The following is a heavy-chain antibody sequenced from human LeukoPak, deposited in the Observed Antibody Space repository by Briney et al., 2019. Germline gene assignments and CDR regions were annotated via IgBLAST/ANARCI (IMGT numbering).Heavy chain of an antibody. CDR3: AQRIAVRPYPFGN. CDR2: VTNGGIT. J-gene: IGHJ4*02. CDR1: GLTFSSHT. D-gene: IGHD6-6*01. Sequence: GGSLRLSCAASGLTFSSHTMNWVRQAPGKGLEYISSVTNGGITYYADSVKGRFTISRDNSKNTLYLQMNSLRAEDTTVYYCAQRIAVRPYPFGNWGQGTLVTVSS. V-gene: IGHV3-23*01.